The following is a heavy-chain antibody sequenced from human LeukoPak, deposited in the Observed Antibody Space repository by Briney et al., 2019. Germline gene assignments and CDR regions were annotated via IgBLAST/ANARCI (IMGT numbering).Heavy chain of an antibody. V-gene: IGHV3-21*01. J-gene: IGHJ3*02. CDR3: ASCYYDSSGYYYYAFDI. CDR2: ISSSSSYI. D-gene: IGHD3-22*01. CDR1: GFTFSIYS. Sequence: KPGGSLRLSCAVSGFTFSIYSMNWVRQAPGKGLEWVSSISSSSSYIYYADSVKGRFTISRDNAKNSLYLQMNSLRAEDTAVYYCASCYYDSSGYYYYAFDIWGQGTMVTVSS.